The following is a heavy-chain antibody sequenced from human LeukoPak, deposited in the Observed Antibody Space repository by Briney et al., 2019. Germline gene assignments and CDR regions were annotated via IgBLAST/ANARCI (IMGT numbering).Heavy chain of an antibody. CDR3: ARGVITMVRGVWWAGMDV. CDR2: ITPILGIA. J-gene: IGHJ6*02. CDR1: GGTFSSYA. Sequence: GASVKVSCKTSGGTFSSYAISWVRQAPGQGLEWMGRITPILGIANYAQKFQGRVTITADKSTSTAYMELSSLRSEDTAVYYCARGVITMVRGVWWAGMDVWGQGTTVTVSS. D-gene: IGHD3-10*01. V-gene: IGHV1-69*04.